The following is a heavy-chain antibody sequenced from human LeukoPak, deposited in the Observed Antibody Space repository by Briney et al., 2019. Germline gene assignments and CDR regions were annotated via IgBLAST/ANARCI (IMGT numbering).Heavy chain of an antibody. CDR1: GFTFDDYA. Sequence: GGSLRLSCAASGFTFDDYAMSWVRQAPGKGLEWVSAISGSGGTTYYADSVKGRFTISRDNSKNTLYLQITSLRAEDTGVYYCAKDHLPGIVVADRDYWGQGTLVTVSS. J-gene: IGHJ4*02. V-gene: IGHV3-23*01. CDR2: ISGSGGTT. CDR3: AKDHLPGIVVADRDY. D-gene: IGHD6-19*01.